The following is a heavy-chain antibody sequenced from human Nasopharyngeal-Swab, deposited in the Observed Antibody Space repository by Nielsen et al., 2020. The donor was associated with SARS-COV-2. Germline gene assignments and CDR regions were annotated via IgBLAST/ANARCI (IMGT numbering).Heavy chain of an antibody. V-gene: IGHV3-48*02. CDR2: ISIGSGAT. CDR3: ARGRDYGLDY. D-gene: IGHD4-17*01. J-gene: IGHJ4*02. Sequence: ETLSLTCAASGITFRTSAMNWVRQAPGKGLEWIAHISIGSGATAYADSVKGRFSISRDDAKSSLFLHMYSLRDEDTAVYYCARGRDYGLDYWGQGTLVTVSS. CDR1: GITFRTSA.